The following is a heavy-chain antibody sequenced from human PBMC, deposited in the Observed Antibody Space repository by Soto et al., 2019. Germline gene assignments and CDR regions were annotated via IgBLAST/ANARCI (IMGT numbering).Heavy chain of an antibody. Sequence: QVQLVQSGAEVKKPGSSVKVSCKASGGTFSSYAISWVRQAPGQGLERMGGIIPIFGTANYAQKFQGRVTITSDESTSTAYMELSSLRSEDTAVYYCARTNSMTTLSFAYGMDVWGQGTTVTVSS. D-gene: IGHD3-16*01. CDR2: IIPIFGTA. CDR3: ARTNSMTTLSFAYGMDV. CDR1: GGTFSSYA. J-gene: IGHJ6*02. V-gene: IGHV1-69*01.